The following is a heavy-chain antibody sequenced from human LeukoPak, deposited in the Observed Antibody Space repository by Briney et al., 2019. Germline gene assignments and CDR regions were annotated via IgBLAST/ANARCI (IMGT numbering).Heavy chain of an antibody. D-gene: IGHD5-18*01. V-gene: IGHV1-69*06. CDR1: GGTFSSYA. Sequence: SVKVSCKASGGTFSSYAISWVRQAPGQGLEWMGGIIPIFGTANYARKFQGRVTITADKSTSTAYMELSSLRSEDTAVYYCARGLGVSYGLVWFDYWGRGTLVTVSS. CDR2: IIPIFGTA. CDR3: ARGLGVSYGLVWFDY. J-gene: IGHJ4*02.